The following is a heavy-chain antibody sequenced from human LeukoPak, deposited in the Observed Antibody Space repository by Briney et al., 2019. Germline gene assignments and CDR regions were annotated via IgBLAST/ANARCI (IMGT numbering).Heavy chain of an antibody. CDR3: ARDWLDTTMDY. D-gene: IGHD5-18*01. V-gene: IGHV3-7*05. Sequence: GGSLRLSCAASGFPFNAFHMNWVRQAPGKGLEWVANINQDGSARYYVDSVKGRFTIPRDNSRNSLSLQMGSLRAEDTAVYYCARDWLDTTMDYWGQGTLVTVSS. CDR2: INQDGSAR. CDR1: GFPFNAFH. J-gene: IGHJ4*02.